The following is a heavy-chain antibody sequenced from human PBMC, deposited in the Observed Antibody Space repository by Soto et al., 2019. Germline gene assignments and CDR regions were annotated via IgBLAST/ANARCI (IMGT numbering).Heavy chain of an antibody. CDR3: ARDGYDSSGYYYYFDY. CDR2: IYYSGST. D-gene: IGHD3-22*01. CDR1: GGSISSGDYY. V-gene: IGHV4-30-4*01. J-gene: IGHJ4*02. Sequence: QVQLQESGPELVKPSQTLSLTCTVSGGSISSGDYYWSWIRQPPGMGLEWIGYIYYSGSTYYNPSLKSRVTISVDTSKNQFSLKLSSVTAADTAVYYCARDGYDSSGYYYYFDYWGQGTLVTVSS.